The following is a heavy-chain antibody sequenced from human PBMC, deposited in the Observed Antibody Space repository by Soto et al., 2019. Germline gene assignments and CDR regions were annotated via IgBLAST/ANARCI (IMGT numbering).Heavy chain of an antibody. CDR2: ISTNGVGT. J-gene: IGHJ6*03. CDR1: GFTLSGYA. D-gene: IGHD6-6*01. V-gene: IGHV3-64*01. CDR3: ARRARPDFYYMDV. Sequence: VQLVESGGGLAQPGGSLRLSCAASGFTLSGYAMDWVRQAPGKGLEYVSGISTNGVGTYYANSVQGRFTISRDNSKNTVYRQMGSLRPEDMAVYYCARRARPDFYYMDVWGKGTTVTVSS.